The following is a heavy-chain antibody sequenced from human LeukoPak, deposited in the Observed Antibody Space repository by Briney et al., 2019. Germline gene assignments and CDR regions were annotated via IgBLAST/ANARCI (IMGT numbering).Heavy chain of an antibody. CDR3: ARVPRGGDRFDP. CDR2: IIPIFGTA. CDR1: VGTFSSYA. J-gene: IGHJ5*02. Sequence: GAAVKVSCKASVGTFSSYAISWVRQAPGQGLEWMGGIIPIFGTANYAQKFQGRVTMTRSKSMSTAYMELSSLRSEDTAVYYCARVPRGGDRFDPWRQGTLVTVSS. V-gene: IGHV1-69*05. D-gene: IGHD2-21*02.